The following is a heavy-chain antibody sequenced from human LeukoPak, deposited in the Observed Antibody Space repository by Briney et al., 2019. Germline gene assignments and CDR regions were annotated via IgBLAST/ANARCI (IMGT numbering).Heavy chain of an antibody. J-gene: IGHJ3*02. CDR3: ARHCSGGSCPWGAFDI. CDR2: IYYSGST. D-gene: IGHD2-15*01. Sequence: PSETLSLTCTVSGGSISSSSYYWGWIRQPPGKGLEWIGSIYYSGSTYYNPSLKSRVTISVDTSKNQFSLKLSSVTAADTAVYYCARHCSGGSCPWGAFDIWGQGTMVTVSS. V-gene: IGHV4-39*01. CDR1: GGSISSSSYY.